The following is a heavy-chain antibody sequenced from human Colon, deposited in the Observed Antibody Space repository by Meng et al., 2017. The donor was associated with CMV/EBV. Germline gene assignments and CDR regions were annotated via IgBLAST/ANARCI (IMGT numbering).Heavy chain of an antibody. D-gene: IGHD3-22*01. V-gene: IGHV3-74*01. J-gene: IGHJ4*02. Sequence: FGTFYMHWGRQAPGKGLEWVSRISSDGATTTYAESVKGRFTLSRDNAKNTMYLQMNSLRAEDTAVYYCARVLPTYYYDTSAYPLDYWGQGTLVTVSS. CDR2: ISSDGATT. CDR1: FGTFY. CDR3: ARVLPTYYYDTSAYPLDY.